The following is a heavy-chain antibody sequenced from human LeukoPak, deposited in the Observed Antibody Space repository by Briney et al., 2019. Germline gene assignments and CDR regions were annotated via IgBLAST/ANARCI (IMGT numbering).Heavy chain of an antibody. J-gene: IGHJ4*02. CDR2: IYYSGST. CDR1: GFSISSSSYY. D-gene: IGHD3-16*01. V-gene: IGHV4-39*01. Sequence: SETLSLTGTGSGFSISSSSYYWGWIRQPPGKVREWIGSIYYSGSTYCNPSLNTLVTISVDTSKNQVSLKLSSVTAADTAVYYCARRRSFGGVDYWGQGSLVTVSS. CDR3: ARRRSFGGVDY.